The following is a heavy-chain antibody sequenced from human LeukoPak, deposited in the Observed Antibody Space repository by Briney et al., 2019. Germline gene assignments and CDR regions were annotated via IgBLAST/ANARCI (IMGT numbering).Heavy chain of an antibody. V-gene: IGHV3-23*01. Sequence: GGSLRLSCAASGFTFSSYAMSWVRQAPGKGPEWVSAISGSGGSTYYADSVKGRFTISRDNSKNTLYLQMNSLRAEDTAVYYCATDTTRNYDYVWGSYRNFDYWGQGTLVTVSS. D-gene: IGHD3-16*02. CDR1: GFTFSSYA. CDR2: ISGSGGST. CDR3: ATDTTRNYDYVWGSYRNFDY. J-gene: IGHJ4*02.